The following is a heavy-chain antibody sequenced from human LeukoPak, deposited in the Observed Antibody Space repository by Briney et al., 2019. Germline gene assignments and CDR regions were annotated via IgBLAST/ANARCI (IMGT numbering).Heavy chain of an antibody. CDR3: ARDPFYPVADVDY. CDR2: IIPILGIA. CDR1: GYTFTSYG. D-gene: IGHD6-19*01. J-gene: IGHJ4*02. V-gene: IGHV1-69*04. Sequence: SVKVSCKASGYTFTSYGISWVRQAPGQGLEWMGRIIPILGIANYAQKFQGRVTITADKSTSTAYMELSSLRSEDTAVYYCARDPFYPVADVDYWGQGTLVTVSS.